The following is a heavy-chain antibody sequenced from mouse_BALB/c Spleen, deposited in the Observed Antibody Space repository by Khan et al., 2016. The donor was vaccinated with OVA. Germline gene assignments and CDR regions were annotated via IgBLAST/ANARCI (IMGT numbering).Heavy chain of an antibody. Sequence: EVKLLASVPGLVKPSQSLSLTCPVTGYSIPSDYAWNWIRQFPGNKLEWMGYISSSGSTNSNPALKSRISITRDTSKNQFFLQLNSVTTEDTATYYCARDGSRYNYAMDYWGQGTSVTVAS. V-gene: IGHV3-2*02. CDR3: ARDGSRYNYAMDY. CDR1: GYSIPSDYA. J-gene: IGHJ4*01. D-gene: IGHD2-3*01. CDR2: ISSSGST.